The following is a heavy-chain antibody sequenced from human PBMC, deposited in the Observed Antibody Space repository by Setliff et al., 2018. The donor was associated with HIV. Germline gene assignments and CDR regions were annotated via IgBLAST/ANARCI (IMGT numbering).Heavy chain of an antibody. V-gene: IGHV4-39*01. CDR1: GGSISSGSYY. Sequence: PSETLSLTCTVSGGSISSGSYYWSWIRQPAGKGLEWIGSIYHSGTTYYNPSLKSRVTISVATSKIQFSLKLTSVTAADTALYYCARSKYSSGWYSDHDAFDIWGQGTMVTVSS. J-gene: IGHJ3*02. CDR2: IYHSGTT. CDR3: ARSKYSSGWYSDHDAFDI. D-gene: IGHD6-19*01.